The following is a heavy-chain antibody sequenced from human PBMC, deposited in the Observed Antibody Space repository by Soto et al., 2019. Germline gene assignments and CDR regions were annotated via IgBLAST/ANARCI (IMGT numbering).Heavy chain of an antibody. CDR2: ISSSSSTI. CDR3: ARVSITMVRGVIITAYYGMDV. V-gene: IGHV3-48*02. CDR1: GFTFSSYS. J-gene: IGHJ6*02. Sequence: PGGSLRLSCAASGFTFSSYSMNWVRQAPGKGLEWVSYISSSSSTIYYADSVKGRFTISRDNAKNSLYLQMNSLRDEDTAVYYCARVSITMVRGVIITAYYGMDVWGQGTTVTV. D-gene: IGHD3-10*01.